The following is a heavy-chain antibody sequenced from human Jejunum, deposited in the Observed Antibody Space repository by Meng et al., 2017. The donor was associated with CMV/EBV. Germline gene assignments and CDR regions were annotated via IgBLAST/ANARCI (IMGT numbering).Heavy chain of an antibody. V-gene: IGHV3-7*01. CDR1: S. CDR3: ARGDLWSGYFPNYKYGMDV. CDR2: IKQDGSET. J-gene: IGHJ6*02. Sequence: SMSWGRQTPGKGLEWVANIKQDGSETDYLDSVKGRFTISRDNAKNSVYLRMKSLRAEDTAVYFCARGDLWSGYFPNYKYGMDVWGQGTTVTVSS. D-gene: IGHD3-3*01.